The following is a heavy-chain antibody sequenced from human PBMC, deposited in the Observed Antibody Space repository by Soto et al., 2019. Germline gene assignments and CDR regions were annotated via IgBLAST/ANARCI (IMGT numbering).Heavy chain of an antibody. V-gene: IGHV3-30-3*01. CDR2: ISYDGSNK. J-gene: IGHJ6*02. CDR3: ARGVIERGYYYYGMDV. Sequence: GGSLRLSCAASGFTFSSYAMHWVRQAPGKGLEWVAVISYDGSNKYYADSVKGRFTISRDNSKNTLYLQMNSLRAGDTVVYYCARGVIERGYYYYGMDVWGQGTTVTVSS. D-gene: IGHD3-16*02. CDR1: GFTFSSYA.